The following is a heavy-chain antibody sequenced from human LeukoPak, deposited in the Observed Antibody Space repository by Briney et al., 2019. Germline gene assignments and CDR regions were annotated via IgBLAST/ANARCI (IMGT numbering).Heavy chain of an antibody. V-gene: IGHV3-48*03. CDR1: GFTFSSYE. J-gene: IGHJ6*03. Sequence: PGGSLRLSCAASGFTFSSYEMNWVRQAPGKGLEWVSYISSSGSTIYYADSVKGRFTISRDNAKNSLYLQMNSLRAEDTAVYYCARVVKFYYYYMDVWGKGTTVTVSS. CDR2: ISSSGSTI. CDR3: ARVVKFYYYYMDV.